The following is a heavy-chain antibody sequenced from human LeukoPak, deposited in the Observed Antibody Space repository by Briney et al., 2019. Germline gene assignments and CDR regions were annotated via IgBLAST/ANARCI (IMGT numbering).Heavy chain of an antibody. Sequence: RGSLRLSSADPRFTSTDFWTHWVRPAPGGGRVWVSRVKGDEISTLYADSVKGRFTISRDNAKNTLYLQMNSLRADDTALYYCATGPYSAFEMWGQGTMVTVSS. CDR1: RFTSTDFW. CDR2: VKGDEIST. CDR3: ATGPYSAFEM. J-gene: IGHJ3*02. V-gene: IGHV3-74*01. D-gene: IGHD2-21*01.